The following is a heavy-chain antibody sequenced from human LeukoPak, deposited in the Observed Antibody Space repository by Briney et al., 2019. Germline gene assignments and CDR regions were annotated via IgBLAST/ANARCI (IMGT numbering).Heavy chain of an antibody. CDR1: GGSISSYY. D-gene: IGHD2-8*02. V-gene: IGHV4-59*01. J-gene: IGHJ6*03. CDR3: ARGGVYMDV. Sequence: SETLSLTCAVSGGSISSYYWSWIRQPPGKGLEWIGYIYYSGSNNYNPTLKIRVTISVDTSKNQFSLKLSSVTAADTAVYYCARGGVYMDVWGKGTTVTVSS. CDR2: IYYSGSN.